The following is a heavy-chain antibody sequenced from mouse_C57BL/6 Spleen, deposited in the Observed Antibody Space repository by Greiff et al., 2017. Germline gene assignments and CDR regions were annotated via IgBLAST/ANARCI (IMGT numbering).Heavy chain of an antibody. CDR3: ARGEYDGDCAFSY. CDR1: GFTFSSYT. Sequence: EVQLLQSGGGLVKPGGSLKLSCAASGFTFSSYTMSWVRQTPGERLEWVATISGGGGNTYYPDSVKGRFTITRDNAKTTLYLQMSRLRSEDTALYYCARGEYDGDCAFSYWGQGTPVTVSA. J-gene: IGHJ3*01. CDR2: ISGGGGNT. D-gene: IGHD2-3*01. V-gene: IGHV5-9*01.